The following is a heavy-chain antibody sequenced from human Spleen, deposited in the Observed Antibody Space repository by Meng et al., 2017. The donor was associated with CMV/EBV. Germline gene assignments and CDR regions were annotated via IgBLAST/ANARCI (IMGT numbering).Heavy chain of an antibody. D-gene: IGHD3-9*01. Sequence: ASVKVSCKASGYTFSDFYIHWVRQAPGQGLEWMGGINPNTGATDYAQKLEGRVTLTRDTSITKVYMEVRSLRSEDTAVYYCARVVTPLGRPQDEILEEGWFDPWGQGTLVTVSS. CDR1: GYTFSDFY. CDR3: ARVVTPLGRPQDEILEEGWFDP. V-gene: IGHV1-2*02. CDR2: INPNTGAT. J-gene: IGHJ5*02.